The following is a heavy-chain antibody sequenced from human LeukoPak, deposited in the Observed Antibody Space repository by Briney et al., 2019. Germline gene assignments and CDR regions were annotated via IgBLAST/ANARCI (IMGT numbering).Heavy chain of an antibody. Sequence: ASVKVSCKASGYTFTSYAMNWVRQAPGQGLEWMGWINTNTGNPTYAQGFTGRFVFSLDTSVSTAYLQISSLKAEDTAVYYCARDPPKYYYGSGSLPFGMDVWGQGTTVTVSS. V-gene: IGHV7-4-1*02. D-gene: IGHD3-10*01. J-gene: IGHJ6*02. CDR1: GYTFTSYA. CDR3: ARDPPKYYYGSGSLPFGMDV. CDR2: INTNTGNP.